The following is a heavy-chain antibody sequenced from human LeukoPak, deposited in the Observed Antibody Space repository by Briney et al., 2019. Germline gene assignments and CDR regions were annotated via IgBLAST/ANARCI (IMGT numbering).Heavy chain of an antibody. Sequence: GASVKVSCKASGYTFTSYGISWVRPAPGQGLEWMGWISAYNGNTNYAQKLQGRVTMTTDTSTSTAYMELRSLRSGDTAVYYCARSGTIFGVVTPNWFDPWGQGTLVTVSS. CDR3: ARSGTIFGVVTPNWFDP. V-gene: IGHV1-18*01. J-gene: IGHJ5*02. CDR2: ISAYNGNT. D-gene: IGHD3-3*01. CDR1: GYTFTSYG.